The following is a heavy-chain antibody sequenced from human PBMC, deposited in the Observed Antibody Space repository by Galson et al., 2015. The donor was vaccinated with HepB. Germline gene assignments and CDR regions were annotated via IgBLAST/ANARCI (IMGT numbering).Heavy chain of an antibody. CDR2: VSGSGGTT. CDR3: AKTGYYFGPGTYYKEGHFDY. J-gene: IGHJ4*02. Sequence: SLRLSCAASGFTFSSYAMSWVRQAPGKGLEWVSSVSGSGGTTYYADSVKGRFTISRDNSKNTLYLQMNSLRAEDTAIYYCAKTGYYFGPGTYYKEGHFDYWGQGTLVTVSS. CDR1: GFTFSSYA. D-gene: IGHD3-10*01. V-gene: IGHV3-23*01.